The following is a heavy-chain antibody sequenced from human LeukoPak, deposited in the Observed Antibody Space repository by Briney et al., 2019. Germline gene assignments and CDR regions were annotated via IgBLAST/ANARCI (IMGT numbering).Heavy chain of an antibody. CDR2: IIGSGSST. V-gene: IGHV3-23*01. Sequence: GESLRLSCAASEFTFSSYGMSWVCQAPGKGLQWVSDIIGSGSSTYYADSVKGRFTISRDNARNTLYLQMNSLRAEDTAVYYCAKPPFGTPYYYYYMDVWGKGTTVTISS. J-gene: IGHJ6*03. CDR3: AKPPFGTPYYYYYMDV. CDR1: EFTFSSYG. D-gene: IGHD3-3*01.